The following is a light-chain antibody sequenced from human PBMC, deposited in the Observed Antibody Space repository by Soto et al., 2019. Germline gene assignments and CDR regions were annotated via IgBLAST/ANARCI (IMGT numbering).Light chain of an antibody. CDR3: QQYKNWPPVT. CDR1: QSVSNN. J-gene: IGKJ5*01. V-gene: IGKV3D-15*01. CDR2: GAS. Sequence: EIVLTQSPGTLSLSPGERATLSGRGSQSVSNNYLAWYQQKPGQAPRLLIYGASSKATGIPDRFSGSGSGTEFTLTISSLQSEDFAVYYCQQYKNWPPVTFGQGTRLEIK.